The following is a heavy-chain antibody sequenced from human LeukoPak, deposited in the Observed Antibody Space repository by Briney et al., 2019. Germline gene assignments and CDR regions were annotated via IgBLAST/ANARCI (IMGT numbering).Heavy chain of an antibody. CDR2: IMPMFATT. CDR1: GYTFTSYG. V-gene: IGHV1-69*06. J-gene: IGHJ5*02. D-gene: IGHD4-23*01. Sequence: ASVKVSCKASGYTFTSYGISWVRQAPGQGLEWMGGIMPMFATTIYAQKFQGRVTMTEDTSTDTAYMELSSLRSEDTAVYYCATAGTVVIFRNWFDPWGQGTLVTVSS. CDR3: ATAGTVVIFRNWFDP.